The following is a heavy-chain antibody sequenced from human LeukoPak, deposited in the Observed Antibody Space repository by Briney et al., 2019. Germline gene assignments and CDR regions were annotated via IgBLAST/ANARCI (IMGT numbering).Heavy chain of an antibody. CDR1: GGSINSGSYY. CDR2: IYHSGNT. V-gene: IGHV4-39*07. D-gene: IGHD1-14*01. CDR3: ASVFTPDLQLDY. Sequence: SETLSLTCTVSGGSINSGSYYWGWIRQPPGKGLEWIGSIYHSGNTYYNPSLKSRVTISVDTSKNQFSLKLSSVTAADTAVYYCASVFTPDLQLDYWGQGTLVTVSS. J-gene: IGHJ4*02.